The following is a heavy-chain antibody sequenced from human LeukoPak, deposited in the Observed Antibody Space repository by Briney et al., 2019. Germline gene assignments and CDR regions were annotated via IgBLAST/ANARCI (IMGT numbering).Heavy chain of an antibody. Sequence: PSETLSLTCTVSGGSISSGDYYWSWIRQPPGKGLEWIGYIYYSGSTYYNPSLKSRVTISVDTSKNQFSLKLSSVTAADTAVYYCARVLSDYPYYYYGMDVWGQGTTVTVSS. J-gene: IGHJ6*02. CDR1: GGSISSGDYY. CDR3: ARVLSDYPYYYYGMDV. V-gene: IGHV4-30-4*01. D-gene: IGHD1-26*01. CDR2: IYYSGST.